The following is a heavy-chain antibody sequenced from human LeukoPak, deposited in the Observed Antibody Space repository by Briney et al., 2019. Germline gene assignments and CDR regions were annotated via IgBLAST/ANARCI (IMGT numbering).Heavy chain of an antibody. CDR3: ARGGAAPGAFDV. V-gene: IGHV4-59*01. Sequence: SKTLSLTCTVPGGSISSYYWSWIRQPPGKGLEWIGYIYNSGSTNYNPSLKSRVTISVDTSKNQFSLKLSSVTAADTAVYYCARGGAAPGAFDVWGQGTVVTASS. D-gene: IGHD2-15*01. J-gene: IGHJ3*01. CDR1: GGSISSYY. CDR2: IYNSGST.